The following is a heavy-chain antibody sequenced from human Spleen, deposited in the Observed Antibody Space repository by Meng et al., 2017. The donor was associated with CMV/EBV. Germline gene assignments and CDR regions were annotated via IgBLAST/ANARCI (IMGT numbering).Heavy chain of an antibody. V-gene: IGHV1-18*01. Sequence: QIQLVQSGPELRRPWASVKVSCKASGYNFDIYGITWVRQAPGQGLEWVGWVSAENGDTDYGQKFQGRVTVTADTFTNTAYMEMRSLRSDDSAMYYCARAGAAVTTHFDFWGQGTLVTVSS. CDR3: ARAGAAVTTHFDF. D-gene: IGHD4-17*01. CDR1: GYNFDIYG. CDR2: VSAENGDT. J-gene: IGHJ4*02.